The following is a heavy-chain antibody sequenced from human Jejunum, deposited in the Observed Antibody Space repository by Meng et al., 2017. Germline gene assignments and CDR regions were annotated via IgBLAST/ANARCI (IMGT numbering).Heavy chain of an antibody. V-gene: IGHV4-39*07. CDR1: GGSVSSTKFY. J-gene: IGHJ6*01. D-gene: IGHD3-22*01. CDR2: IYYSGTT. Sequence: LRLSCTVSGGSVSSTKFYWGWIRQPPGKVLEWIGSIYYSGTTYYNPSLKSRVTISLDTSKNQFSLKLSTVTAADTAIYYCAKEGDGGYDSSGFFYTHQYNKYGMDVWGQGTTVTVSS. CDR3: AKEGDGGYDSSGFFYTHQYNKYGMDV.